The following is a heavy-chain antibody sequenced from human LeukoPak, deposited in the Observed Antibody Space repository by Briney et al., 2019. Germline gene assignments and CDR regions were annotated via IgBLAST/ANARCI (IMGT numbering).Heavy chain of an antibody. Sequence: ASVKVSCKASGYIFIGYYMHWVRQAPGQGLEWMGIINPSGGSTSYAQKFQGRVTMTRDRSTSTVYMELSSLRSEDTAVYYCARDYQLLPDDYWGQGTLVTVSS. V-gene: IGHV1-46*01. J-gene: IGHJ4*02. D-gene: IGHD2-2*01. CDR1: GYIFIGYY. CDR2: INPSGGST. CDR3: ARDYQLLPDDY.